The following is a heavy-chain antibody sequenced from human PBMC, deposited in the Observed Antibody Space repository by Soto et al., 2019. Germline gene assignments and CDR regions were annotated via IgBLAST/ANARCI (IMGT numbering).Heavy chain of an antibody. J-gene: IGHJ4*02. D-gene: IGHD1-20*01. CDR1: GVTFKTSE. CDR2: IRASDNSI. CDR3: AKEFHSWSYFDY. Sequence: GGSLRLSCAASGVTFKTSEVHWVRQAPGKGLEWLSFIRASDNSIYYADSVEGRFTISRDNFRNTLYLQMNSLRAEDTAVYYCAKEFHSWSYFDYWGQGTLVTVSS. V-gene: IGHV3-48*03.